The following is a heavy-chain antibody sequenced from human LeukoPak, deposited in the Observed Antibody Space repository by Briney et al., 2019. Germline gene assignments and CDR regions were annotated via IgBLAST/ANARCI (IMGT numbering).Heavy chain of an antibody. J-gene: IGHJ4*02. V-gene: IGHV3-30*02. D-gene: IGHD5-18*01. CDR1: GFTFSSYG. CDR3: AKDEGRYSYGIGFDY. Sequence: GGSLRLSCAASGFTFSSYGMHWVRQAPGKGLEWVAFIRYDGINKYYADSVKGRFTISRDNSKNTLYLQMNSLRAEDTAVYYCAKDEGRYSYGIGFDYWGQGTLVTVSS. CDR2: IRYDGINK.